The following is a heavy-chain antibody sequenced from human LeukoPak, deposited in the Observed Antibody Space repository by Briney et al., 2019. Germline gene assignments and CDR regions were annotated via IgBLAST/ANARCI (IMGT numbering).Heavy chain of an antibody. V-gene: IGHV1-69*06. D-gene: IGHD2-2*01. CDR1: GGTFSSYA. J-gene: IGHJ6*04. CDR2: IIPIFGTA. CDR3: AGVSGDIVVVPAAYYYYDGMDV. Sequence: GASVKVSCKASGGTFSSYAISWVRQAPGQGLEWMGGIIPIFGTANYAQKFQGRVTITADKSTSTAYMELSSLRSEDTAVYYCAGVSGDIVVVPAAYYYYDGMDVWGKGTTVTVSS.